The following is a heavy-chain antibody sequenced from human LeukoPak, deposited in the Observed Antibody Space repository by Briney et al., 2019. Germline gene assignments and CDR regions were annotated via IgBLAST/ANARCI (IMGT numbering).Heavy chain of an antibody. D-gene: IGHD3-22*01. CDR2: ISGSGGST. J-gene: IGHJ6*02. CDR1: GFTFSSYA. CDR3: AKGTTMIVVVITSYYYYGMDV. Sequence: GGSLRLSCAASGFTFSSYAMSWVRQAPGKGLEWASAISGSGGSTYYADSVKGRFTISRDNSKNTLYLQMNSLRAEDTAVYYCAKGTTMIVVVITSYYYYGMDVWGQGTTVTVSS. V-gene: IGHV3-23*01.